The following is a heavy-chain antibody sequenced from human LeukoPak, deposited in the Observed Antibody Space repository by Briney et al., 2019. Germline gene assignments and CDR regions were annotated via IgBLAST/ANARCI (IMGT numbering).Heavy chain of an antibody. Sequence: GESLKISCKGSGYNFTHYWIGWVRQMPGKGLEWMGIIYPGDPDTTYSPSFQGQVTISADKSISTAYLQWSSLKASDTAMYYCARRLSSSWYPRLYAFDIWGQGTMVTVSS. J-gene: IGHJ3*02. CDR1: GYNFTHYW. D-gene: IGHD6-13*01. CDR3: ARRLSSSWYPRLYAFDI. V-gene: IGHV5-51*01. CDR2: IYPGDPDT.